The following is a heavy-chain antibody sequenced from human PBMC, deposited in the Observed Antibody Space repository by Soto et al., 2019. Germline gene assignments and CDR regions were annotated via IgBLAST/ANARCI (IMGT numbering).Heavy chain of an antibody. Sequence: GGSLRLSCAASGFTFSSYSMNWFRQAPGKGLEWVSSISSSSSYIYYADSVKGRFTISRDNAKNSLYLQMNSLRAEDTAVYYCARGRWGIAARPRNAGMDVWGQGTTVTVSS. CDR2: ISSSSSYI. D-gene: IGHD6-6*01. CDR3: ARGRWGIAARPRNAGMDV. V-gene: IGHV3-21*01. CDR1: GFTFSSYS. J-gene: IGHJ6*02.